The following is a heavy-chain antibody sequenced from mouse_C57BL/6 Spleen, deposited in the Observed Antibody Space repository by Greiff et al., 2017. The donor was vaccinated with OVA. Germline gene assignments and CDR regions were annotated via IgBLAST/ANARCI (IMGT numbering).Heavy chain of an antibody. V-gene: IGHV1-55*01. Sequence: QVQLQQPGAELVKPGASVKMSCKASGYTFTSYWITWVKQRPGQGLEWIGDIYPGSGSTNYNEKFKSKATLTVDKSSSTAYMQLSSLTSADSAVYYCARRPYGSSSFDYWGQGTTLTVSS. CDR1: GYTFTSYW. J-gene: IGHJ2*01. D-gene: IGHD1-1*01. CDR2: IYPGSGST. CDR3: ARRPYGSSSFDY.